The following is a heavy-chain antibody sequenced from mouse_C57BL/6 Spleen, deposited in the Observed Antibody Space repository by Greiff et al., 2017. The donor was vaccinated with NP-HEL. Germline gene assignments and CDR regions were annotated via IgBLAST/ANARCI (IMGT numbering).Heavy chain of an antibody. CDR3: AGLYYYGSSYGYFDV. Sequence: QVQLQQPGAELVRPGSSVKLSCKASGYTFTSYWMHWVKQRPIQGLEWIGNIDPSDSETHYNQKFKDKATLTVDKSSSTAYMQLSSLTSEDSAVYYCAGLYYYGSSYGYFDVWGTGTTVTVSS. CDR2: IDPSDSET. V-gene: IGHV1-52*01. CDR1: GYTFTSYW. D-gene: IGHD1-1*01. J-gene: IGHJ1*03.